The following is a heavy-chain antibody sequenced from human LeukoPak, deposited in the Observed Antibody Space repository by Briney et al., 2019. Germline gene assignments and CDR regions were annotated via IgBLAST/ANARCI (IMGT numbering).Heavy chain of an antibody. D-gene: IGHD3-3*01. Sequence: GGSLRLSCAASGSTFSSYWMSWVRQAPGKGLEWVANIKQDGSEKYYVDSVKGRFTISRDNAKNSLYLQMNSLRAEDTAIYYCARDERLLSFLKWGQGTLVTVSS. V-gene: IGHV3-7*03. CDR1: GSTFSSYW. CDR2: IKQDGSEK. CDR3: ARDERLLSFLK. J-gene: IGHJ4*02.